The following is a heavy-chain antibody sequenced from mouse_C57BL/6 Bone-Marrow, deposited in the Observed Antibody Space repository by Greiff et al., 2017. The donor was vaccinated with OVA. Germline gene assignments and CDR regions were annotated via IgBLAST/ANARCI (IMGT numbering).Heavy chain of an antibody. V-gene: IGHV1-81*01. J-gene: IGHJ2*01. Sequence: QVQLKESGAELARPGASVKLSCKASGYTFTSYGISWVKQRTGQGLEWIGEIYPRSCNTYYNEKFKGKATLTADKSSSTAYMELRSLTSEDSAVYFCARGETVVSSYYFDYWGQGTTLTVSS. CDR2: IYPRSCNT. CDR3: ARGETVVSSYYFDY. D-gene: IGHD1-1*01. CDR1: GYTFTSYG.